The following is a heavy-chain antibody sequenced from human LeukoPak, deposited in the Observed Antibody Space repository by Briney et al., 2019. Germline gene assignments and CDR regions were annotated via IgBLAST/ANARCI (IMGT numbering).Heavy chain of an antibody. CDR1: GYTFTGYY. CDR3: ARESDYYDSSGSIDY. J-gene: IGHJ4*02. V-gene: IGHV1-2*04. D-gene: IGHD3-22*01. Sequence: ASVKVSCKASGYTFTGYYMHWVRQAPGLGLEWMGWINPNSGGTNYAQKFQGWVTMTRDTSISTAYMELSRLRSDDTAVYYCARESDYYDSSGSIDYWGQGTLVTVSS. CDR2: INPNSGGT.